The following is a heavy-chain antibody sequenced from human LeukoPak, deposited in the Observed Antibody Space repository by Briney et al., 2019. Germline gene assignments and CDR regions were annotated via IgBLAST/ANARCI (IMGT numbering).Heavy chain of an antibody. V-gene: IGHV3-21*01. J-gene: IGHJ5*02. CDR1: GFTFSTYS. D-gene: IGHD3-3*01. Sequence: GGSLRLSCAASGFTFSTYSMNWVRQAPGKGLEWVSSISSGSSYIYYADLVKGRITISRDNAKNSLYLQMNSLRAEDTAVYYCARGLTTKGGPNWFDPWGQGTLVTVSS. CDR2: ISSGSSYI. CDR3: ARGLTTKGGPNWFDP.